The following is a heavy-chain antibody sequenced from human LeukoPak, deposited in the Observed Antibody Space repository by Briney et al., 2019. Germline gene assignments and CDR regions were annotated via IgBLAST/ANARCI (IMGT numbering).Heavy chain of an antibody. CDR3: TTIPAYSSPGDYEN. D-gene: IGHD6-19*01. J-gene: IGHJ4*02. CDR2: IKSKTDGGTT. V-gene: IGHV3-15*01. Sequence: GGSLRLSCAASGFTFINAWMSWVRQAPGKGLEWVGRIKSKTDGGTTDYAAPVKGRFTISRDDSKNTLYLQMNSLKTEDTAVYYCTTIPAYSSPGDYENWGQGTLVTVSS. CDR1: GFTFINAW.